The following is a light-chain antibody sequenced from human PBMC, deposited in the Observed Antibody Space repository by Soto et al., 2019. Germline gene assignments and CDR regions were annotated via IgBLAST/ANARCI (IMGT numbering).Light chain of an antibody. V-gene: IGLV2-14*01. Sequence: QSALTQPASVSGSPGQSITISCTGTSSDVGGYNYVSWYQQHPGIAPKLLIYGVTNRPSGVSTRFSGSKSGNTASLTISGLQAEDEADYHCSSYTSASTLLYLFGTGTKVTLL. CDR1: SSDVGGYNY. CDR2: GVT. J-gene: IGLJ1*01. CDR3: SSYTSASTLLYL.